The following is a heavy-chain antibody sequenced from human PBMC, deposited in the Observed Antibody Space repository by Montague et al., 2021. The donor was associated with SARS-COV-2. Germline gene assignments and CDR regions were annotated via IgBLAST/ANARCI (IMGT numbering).Heavy chain of an antibody. V-gene: IGHV3-66*04. Sequence: SLILSCAASGFTVSSNYMTWVRQAPGKGLEWVSLIYSSGSTFYAXSVQGRFTISRDNSNNTLYLHMNSLRAEDTAVYYCARQILTMVKGVPRNWFDPWGQGTLVTVSS. CDR1: GFTVSSNY. CDR3: ARQILTMVKGVPRNWFDP. D-gene: IGHD3-10*01. J-gene: IGHJ5*02. CDR2: IYSSGST.